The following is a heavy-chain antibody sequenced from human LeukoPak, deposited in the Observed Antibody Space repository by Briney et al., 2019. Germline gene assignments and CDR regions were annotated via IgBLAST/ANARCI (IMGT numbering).Heavy chain of an antibody. CDR3: AKDTSPYTSGWHYFDW. J-gene: IGHJ4*02. D-gene: IGHD6-19*01. V-gene: IGHV3-48*01. CDR2: INYGNRPT. CDR1: GFTFSSYH. Sequence: GGSLRLSCAASGFTFSSYHMHWVRQAPGKGLEWLSYINYGNRPTYYADSVKGRFTVSRDNSKNTLSLEMNSLRAEDTAIYYCAKDTSPYTSGWHYFDWWGQGTLVTVSS.